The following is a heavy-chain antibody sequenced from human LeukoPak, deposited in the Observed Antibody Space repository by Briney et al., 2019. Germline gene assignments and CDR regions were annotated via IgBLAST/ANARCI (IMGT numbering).Heavy chain of an antibody. CDR3: AAMALRGWSYCVY. J-gene: IGHJ4*02. CDR1: GYTLTELS. CDR2: FDPEDGET. Sequence: VASVKVSCKVSGYTLTELSMHWVRQAPGKGLEWMGGFDPEDGETIYAQKFQGRVTMTEDTSTDTAYMELSSLRSEDTAVYYCAAMALRGWSYCVYWGQGTLVTVSS. D-gene: IGHD3-10*01. V-gene: IGHV1-24*01.